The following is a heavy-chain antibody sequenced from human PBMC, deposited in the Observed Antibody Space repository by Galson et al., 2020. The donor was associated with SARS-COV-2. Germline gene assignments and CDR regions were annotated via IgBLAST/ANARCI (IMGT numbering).Heavy chain of an antibody. CDR2: INPNSGGT. CDR3: ARADYCTNGVCFDY. J-gene: IGHJ4*02. D-gene: IGHD2-8*01. Sequence: ASVKVSCKASGYTFTGYYMHWVRQAPGQGLEWMGWINPNSGGTNYAQKFQGSVTMTRDTSISTAYMELSRLRSDDTAVYYCARADYCTNGVCFDYWGQGTLVTVSS. CDR1: GYTFTGYY. V-gene: IGHV1-2*02.